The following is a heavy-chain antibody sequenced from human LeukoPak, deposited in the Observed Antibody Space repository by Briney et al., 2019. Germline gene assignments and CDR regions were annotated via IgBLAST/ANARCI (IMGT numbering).Heavy chain of an antibody. CDR2: ISSSSSYI. V-gene: IGHV3-21*01. CDR1: GFTFSSYS. CDR3: ARDRNTDFWSGYYTNYFDY. D-gene: IGHD3-3*01. Sequence: GGSLRLSCAASGFTFSSYSMNWVRQAPGKGLEWVSSISSSSSYIYYADSVKGRFTISRDNAKNSLFLQMNSLRAEDTAVYYCARDRNTDFWSGYYTNYFDYWGQGALVTVSS. J-gene: IGHJ4*02.